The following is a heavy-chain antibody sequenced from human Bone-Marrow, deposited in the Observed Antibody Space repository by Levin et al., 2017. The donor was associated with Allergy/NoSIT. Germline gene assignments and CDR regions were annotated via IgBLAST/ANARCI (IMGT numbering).Heavy chain of an antibody. CDR3: TTSGGYYYGD. V-gene: IGHV3-15*01. CDR2: IKSKIDGGTT. J-gene: IGHJ4*02. CDR1: GFTFSGAW. Sequence: GGSLRLSCAASGFTFSGAWMIWVRQAPGKGLEWVGRIKSKIDGGTTDYAAPVKGRFTISRDDSKNTRYRAMNTLQTEDTAVYYCTTSGGYYYGDWGQGTLVTVSS. D-gene: IGHD3-16*01.